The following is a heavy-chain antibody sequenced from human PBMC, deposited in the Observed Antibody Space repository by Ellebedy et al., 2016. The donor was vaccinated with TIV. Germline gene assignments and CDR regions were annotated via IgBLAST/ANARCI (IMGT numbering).Heavy chain of an antibody. Sequence: ASVKVSCXTSGYTFSNSGFSWVRQAPGEGLEWMGWISAHSGATRSSEKFRDRVYMTTDASTTTVYLELRDLRSDDTAIYFCARDEMATFDYWGQGTLVTVSS. J-gene: IGHJ4*02. CDR3: ARDEMATFDY. CDR2: ISAHSGAT. D-gene: IGHD5-24*01. V-gene: IGHV1-18*04. CDR1: GYTFSNSG.